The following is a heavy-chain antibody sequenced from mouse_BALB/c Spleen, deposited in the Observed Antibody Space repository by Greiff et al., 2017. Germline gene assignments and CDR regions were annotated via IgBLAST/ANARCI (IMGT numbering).Heavy chain of an antibody. Sequence: EVQLQQSGPELVKPGASVKMSCKASGYTFTSYVMHWVKQKPGQGLEWIGYINPYNDGTKYNEKFKGKATLTSDKSSSTAYMELSSPTSEDSAVYYCAARTYYGAMDYWGQGTSVTVSS. D-gene: IGHD2-10*01. CDR2: INPYNDGT. J-gene: IGHJ4*01. CDR1: GYTFTSYV. V-gene: IGHV1-14*01. CDR3: AARTYYGAMDY.